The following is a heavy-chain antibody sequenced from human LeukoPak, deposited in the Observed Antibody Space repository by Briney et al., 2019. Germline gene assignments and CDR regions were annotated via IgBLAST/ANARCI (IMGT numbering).Heavy chain of an antibody. CDR2: INTNTGNP. D-gene: IGHD6-6*01. CDR1: GYTFTSYA. V-gene: IGHV7-4-1*02. Sequence: GASVKVSCKASGYTFTSYAMNWVRQAPGQGLEWMGWINTNTGNPTYAQGFTGRFVFSLDTSVSTAYLQISSLRAEDTAVYYCARQGSSSPPVVSYYYYMDVWGKGTTVTVSS. J-gene: IGHJ6*03. CDR3: ARQGSSSPPVVSYYYYMDV.